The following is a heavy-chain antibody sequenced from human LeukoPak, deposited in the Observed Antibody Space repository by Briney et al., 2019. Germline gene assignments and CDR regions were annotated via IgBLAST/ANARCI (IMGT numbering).Heavy chain of an antibody. J-gene: IGHJ2*01. CDR1: GGSISSYY. Sequence: SETLSLTCTVSGGSISSYYWSWIRQPPGKGLEWIGYIYYSGSTNYNPSLKSRVTISVDTSKNQCSLKLSSATAADTAVYYCARQYCSGGSCYWYFDLWGRGTLVTVSS. D-gene: IGHD2-15*01. CDR3: ARQYCSGGSCYWYFDL. V-gene: IGHV4-59*01. CDR2: IYYSGST.